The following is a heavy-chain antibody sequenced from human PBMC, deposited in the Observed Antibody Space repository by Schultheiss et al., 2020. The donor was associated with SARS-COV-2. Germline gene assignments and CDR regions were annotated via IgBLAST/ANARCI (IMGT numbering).Heavy chain of an antibody. CDR1: GGSISSGGYY. Sequence: SQTLSLTCTVSGGSISSGGYYWSWIRQPAGKGLEWIGRIYTSGSTNYNPSLRSRVTVSRDTSGKQFSLKLTSVTAADTAVYYCARDNGFYGMDVWGQGTTVTVSS. J-gene: IGHJ6*02. CDR3: ARDNGFYGMDV. V-gene: IGHV4-61*02. D-gene: IGHD6-25*01. CDR2: IYTSGST.